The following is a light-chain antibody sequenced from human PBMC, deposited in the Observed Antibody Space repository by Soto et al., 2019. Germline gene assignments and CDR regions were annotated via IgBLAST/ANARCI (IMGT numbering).Light chain of an antibody. Sequence: QSVLTQPPSASGSPGQSVTISCTGTSSDVGGYNYVSWYQQHPGKAPKLMIYEVSKRPSGVPDRFSGSKSGNTASLTVSGLQVEDEADYYCAVWDDSLTGWVFGGGTKLTVL. V-gene: IGLV2-8*01. CDR1: SSDVGGYNY. CDR2: EVS. J-gene: IGLJ3*02. CDR3: AVWDDSLTGWV.